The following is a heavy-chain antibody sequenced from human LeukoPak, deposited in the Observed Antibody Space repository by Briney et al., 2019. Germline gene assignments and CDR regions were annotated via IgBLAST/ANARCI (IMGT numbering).Heavy chain of an antibody. CDR2: IHSDGSST. Sequence: GGSLRLSCAASGFTFSNYWMHWVRQAPGKGLVWVSRIHSDGSSTTSADSVKGRFTISRDNAENTLYLQMNSLRAEDTAVYFCARGNAHAFDFWGQGTMVTVSS. J-gene: IGHJ3*01. CDR3: ARGNAHAFDF. D-gene: IGHD1-1*01. CDR1: GFTFSNYW. V-gene: IGHV3-74*01.